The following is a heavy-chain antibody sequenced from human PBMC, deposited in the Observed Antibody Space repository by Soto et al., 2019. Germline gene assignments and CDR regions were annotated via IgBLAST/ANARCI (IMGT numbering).Heavy chain of an antibody. CDR2: IYYSGST. Sequence: QLQLQESGPGLVKPSETLSLTCTVSGGSISSSSYYWGWIRQPPGKGLEWIGSIYYSGSTYYNPSLKSPITNSVDTLKNHASLMRGSVIAADTAVYYCARLRITMMGTDYCDYWGQGTLVTVSS. J-gene: IGHJ4*02. CDR1: GGSISSSSYY. V-gene: IGHV4-39*02. D-gene: IGHD3-22*01. CDR3: ARLRITMMGTDYCDY.